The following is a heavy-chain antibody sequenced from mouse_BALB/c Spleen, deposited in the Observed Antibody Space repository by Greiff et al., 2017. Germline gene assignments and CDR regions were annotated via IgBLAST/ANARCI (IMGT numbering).Heavy chain of an antibody. J-gene: IGHJ4*01. CDR1: GYTFTDYN. CDR3: ARRGTVLYYYAMDY. V-gene: IGHV1-18*01. D-gene: IGHD2-14*01. CDR2: INPNNGGT. Sequence: VQLQQSGPELVKPGASVKIPCKASGYTFTDYNMDWVKQSHGKSLEWIGDINPNNGGTIYNQKFKGKATLTVDKSSSTAYMELRSLTSEDTAVYYCARRGTVLYYYAMDYWGQGTSVTVSA.